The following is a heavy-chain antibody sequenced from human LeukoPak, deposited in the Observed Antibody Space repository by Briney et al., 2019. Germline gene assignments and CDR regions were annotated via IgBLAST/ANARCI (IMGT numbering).Heavy chain of an antibody. D-gene: IGHD2-2*01. Sequence: PGGSLRLSCAASGFTFSSYGMPWVRQAPGKGLEWVAVIWYDGSNKYYADSVKGRFTISRDNSKNTLYLQMNSLRAEDTAVYYCAREEGVVPAAMNAFDIWGQGTMVTVSS. CDR2: IWYDGSNK. CDR1: GFTFSSYG. CDR3: AREEGVVPAAMNAFDI. V-gene: IGHV3-33*01. J-gene: IGHJ3*02.